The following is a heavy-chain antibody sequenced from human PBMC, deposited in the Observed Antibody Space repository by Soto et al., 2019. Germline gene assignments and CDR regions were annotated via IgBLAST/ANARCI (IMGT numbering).Heavy chain of an antibody. V-gene: IGHV3-53*04. CDR3: ASGNTKAHFDY. CDR2: IYGGGTT. D-gene: IGHD3-3*01. Sequence: GGSLRLSCAASGITVSSNYMSWVRQAPGKGLEWVSIIYGGGTTYYADSVKGRFTISRHISKNTLYLQMNSLRAEDTAVYYCASGNTKAHFDYWGQGTLVTVSS. J-gene: IGHJ4*02. CDR1: GITVSSNY.